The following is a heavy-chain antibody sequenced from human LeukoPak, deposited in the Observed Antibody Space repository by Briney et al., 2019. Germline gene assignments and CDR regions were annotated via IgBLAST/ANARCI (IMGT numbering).Heavy chain of an antibody. V-gene: IGHV3-30*04. CDR2: ISYDGSNK. Sequence: PGGSLRLSCAASGFTFSSYAMHWVRQAPGKGLEWVAVISYDGSNKYYADSVKGRFTISRDNSKNTLYLQMNTLRVEDSAVYYCAREKYCTPSDCLHGRFNFNLWGQGSLVTVSS. CDR1: GFTFSSYA. J-gene: IGHJ4*02. D-gene: IGHD2-8*01. CDR3: AREKYCTPSDCLHGRFNFNL.